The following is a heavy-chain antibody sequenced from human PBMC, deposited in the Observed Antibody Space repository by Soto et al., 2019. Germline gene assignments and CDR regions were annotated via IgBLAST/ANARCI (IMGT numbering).Heavy chain of an antibody. CDR1: GFTFSSYW. J-gene: IGHJ6*02. CDR2: INSDGSST. D-gene: IGHD6-6*01. Sequence: GSLRLSCAASGFTFSSYWMHWVRQAPGKGLVWVSRINSDGSSTSYADSVKGRFTISRDNAKNTLYLQMNSLRAEDTAVYYCARDLRPEYSSSSTPYYYYYGMDVWGQGTTVTVS. V-gene: IGHV3-74*01. CDR3: ARDLRPEYSSSSTPYYYYYGMDV.